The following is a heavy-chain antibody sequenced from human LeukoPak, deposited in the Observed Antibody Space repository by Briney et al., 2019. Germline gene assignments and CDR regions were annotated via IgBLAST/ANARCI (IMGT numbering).Heavy chain of an antibody. Sequence: KSSETLSLTCTVSGGSISSYYWSWIRQPPGKGLEWIGYIYYSGSTNYNPSLKSRVTISVDTSKNQFSLKLSSVTAADTAVYYCARGEVWIFGVVTTSYYYYYGMDVWGQGTTVTVSS. V-gene: IGHV4-59*12. D-gene: IGHD3-3*01. J-gene: IGHJ6*02. CDR3: ARGEVWIFGVVTTSYYYYYGMDV. CDR2: IYYSGST. CDR1: GGSISSYY.